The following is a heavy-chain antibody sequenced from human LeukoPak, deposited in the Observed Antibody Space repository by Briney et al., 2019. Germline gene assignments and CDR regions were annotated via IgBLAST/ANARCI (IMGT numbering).Heavy chain of an antibody. CDR3: ARVRSGRKVGATKNWFDP. V-gene: IGHV1-8*01. CDR2: MNPNSGNT. Sequence: ASVKVSCKASGYTLTSYDINWVRQATGQGLEWMGWMNPNSGNTGYAQKFQGRVTMTRNTSISTAYMELSSLRSEDTAVYYCARVRSGRKVGATKNWFDPWGQGTLVTVSS. D-gene: IGHD1-26*01. J-gene: IGHJ5*02. CDR1: GYTLTSYD.